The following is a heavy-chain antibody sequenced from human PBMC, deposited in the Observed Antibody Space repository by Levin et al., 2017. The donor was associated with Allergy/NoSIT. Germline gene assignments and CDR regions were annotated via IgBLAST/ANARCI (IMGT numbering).Heavy chain of an antibody. J-gene: IGHJ6*02. CDR2: INSDGSST. CDR3: ARNWDRAYGMDV. D-gene: IGHD1-26*01. CDR1: GFTFSSYW. V-gene: IGHV3-74*01. Sequence: SCAASGFTFSSYWMHWVRQAPGKGLVWVSRINSDGSSTSYADSVKGRFTISRDNAKNTLYLQMNSLRAEDTAVYYCARNWDRAYGMDVWGQGTTVTVSS.